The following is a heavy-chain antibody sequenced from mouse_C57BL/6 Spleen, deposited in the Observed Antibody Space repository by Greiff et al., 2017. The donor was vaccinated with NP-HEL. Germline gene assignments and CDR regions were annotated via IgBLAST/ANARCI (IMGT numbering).Heavy chain of an antibody. J-gene: IGHJ4*01. Sequence: LVESGGGLVKPGGSLKLSCAASGFTFSDYGMHWVRQAPEKGLEWVAYISSGSSTIYYADTVKGRFTISRDNAKNTLFLQMTSLRSEDTAMYYCARPTYYYGSSYGYAMDYWGQGTSVTVSS. V-gene: IGHV5-17*01. D-gene: IGHD1-1*01. CDR2: ISSGSSTI. CDR3: ARPTYYYGSSYGYAMDY. CDR1: GFTFSDYG.